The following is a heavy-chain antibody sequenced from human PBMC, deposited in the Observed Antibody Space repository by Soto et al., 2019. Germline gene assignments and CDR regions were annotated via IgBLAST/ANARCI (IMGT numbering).Heavy chain of an antibody. J-gene: IGHJ4*02. CDR3: ARISSGWSEDTDY. D-gene: IGHD6-19*01. V-gene: IGHV1-69*13. Sequence: GDAVKVSCKASGGTFSSYAISWVLQGPGQGLEWMGWIIPIFGTANYAQKFQGRVMITGDESTSTAYMELSSLRSEDTAVYYCARISSGWSEDTDYWGQGTLVTVSS. CDR1: GGTFSSYA. CDR2: IIPIFGTA.